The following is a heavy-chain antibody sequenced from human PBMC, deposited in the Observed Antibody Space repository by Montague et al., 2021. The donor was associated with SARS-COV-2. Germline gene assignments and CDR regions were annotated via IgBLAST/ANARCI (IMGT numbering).Heavy chain of an antibody. J-gene: IGHJ4*03. CDR2: INQCGAP. V-gene: IGHV4-34*01. Sequence: SETLSLTCAVSRGSFSNYYWAWIRQSPGKGLEWIWKINQCGAPNYTPXXXIRVTISLYSSKKKIYLNLNSVTVADTAVLFCARGRPVEGSFGHFDSISSGDFDIWAQGALVIVSS. CDR1: RGSFSNYY. CDR3: ARGRPVEGSFGHFDSISSGDFDI. D-gene: IGHD3-9*01.